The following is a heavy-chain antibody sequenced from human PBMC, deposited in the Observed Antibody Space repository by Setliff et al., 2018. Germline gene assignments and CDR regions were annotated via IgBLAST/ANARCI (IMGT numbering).Heavy chain of an antibody. CDR3: AREQWLDPPGYYYMDV. CDR2: IYASGNT. CDR1: GDSISPYY. V-gene: IGHV4-4*07. Sequence: SETLSLTCTVSGDSISPYYWNWIRQPAGKELEWIGRIYASGNTLYNPSLKSRVTMSIDTSKNQFSLKLNSVTAADMAVYYCAREQWLDPPGYYYMDVWAKGTTVTVSS. D-gene: IGHD6-19*01. J-gene: IGHJ6*03.